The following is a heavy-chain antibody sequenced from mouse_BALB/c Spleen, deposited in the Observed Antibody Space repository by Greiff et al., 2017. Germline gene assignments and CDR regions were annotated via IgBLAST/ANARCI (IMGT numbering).Heavy chain of an antibody. D-gene: IGHD2-3*01. CDR1: GYTFTSYW. V-gene: IGHV1S41*01. CDR2: IAPGSGST. J-gene: IGHJ1*01. Sequence: DLVKPGASVKLSCKASGYTFTSYWINWIKPRPGQGLEWIGRIAPGSGSTYYNEMFRGKATLTVDTSSSTAYIQLSSLSSEDSAVYFCARSVYDGYSHWYFDVWGAGTTVTVSS. CDR3: ARSVYDGYSHWYFDV.